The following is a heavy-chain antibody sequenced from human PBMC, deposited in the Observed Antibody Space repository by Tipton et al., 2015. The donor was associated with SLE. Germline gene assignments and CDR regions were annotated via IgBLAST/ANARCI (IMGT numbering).Heavy chain of an antibody. V-gene: IGHV4-39*07. CDR2: VYYTGST. CDR1: GVSFSTDSYF. CDR3: ARFYCGGDCYPLDD. J-gene: IGHJ4*02. D-gene: IGHD2-21*01. Sequence: TLSLTCTVSGVSFSTDSYFWGWIRQPPGKGLEWIGSVYYTGSTFYNPSLKSRVTISVDTPKKQFSLRLGFMTAADTAVYYCARFYCGGDCYPLDDWGQGILVIVSS.